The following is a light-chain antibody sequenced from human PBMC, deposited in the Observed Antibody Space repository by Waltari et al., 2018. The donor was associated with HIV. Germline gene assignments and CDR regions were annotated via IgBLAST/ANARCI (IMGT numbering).Light chain of an antibody. J-gene: IGLJ3*02. CDR2: RND. Sequence: QSVLTQPPSASGTPGQRVTISCSGSSSNIGNNSIYWYQQFPGTAPKLLIYRNDQRPSGVPDRFSGSKSGTSASLAISGLRSEDEADYYCATWDDSLSGWVFSGGTKLTVL. CDR3: ATWDDSLSGWV. CDR1: SSNIGNNS. V-gene: IGLV1-47*01.